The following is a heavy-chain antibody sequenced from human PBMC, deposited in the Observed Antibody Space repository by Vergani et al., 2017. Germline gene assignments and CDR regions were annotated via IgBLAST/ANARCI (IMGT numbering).Heavy chain of an antibody. D-gene: IGHD5-18*01. CDR2: INHSGST. Sequence: QVQLQQWGAGLLKPSETLSLTCAVYGGSFSGYYWSWIRQPPGKGLEWIGEINHSGSTNYNPSLKSRVTISVDTSKNQFSLKLSSVTAADTAVYYGARGRSTTEGGYSYGYLDYWGQGTLVTVSS. CDR1: GGSFSGYY. J-gene: IGHJ4*02. V-gene: IGHV4-34*01. CDR3: ARGRSTTEGGYSYGYLDY.